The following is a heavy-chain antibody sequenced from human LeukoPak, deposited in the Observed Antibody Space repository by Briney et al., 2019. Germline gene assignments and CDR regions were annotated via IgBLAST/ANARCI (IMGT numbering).Heavy chain of an antibody. J-gene: IGHJ4*02. D-gene: IGHD5-12*01. CDR2: IIPIFGTA. CDR3: ARVRYSGYDGFDY. Sequence: ASVKVSCKASGGTFSSYAISWVRQAPGQGLEWMGGIIPIFGTANYAQKFQGRVTITADESTSTAYMELSSLRSEDTAVYYCARVRYSGYDGFDYWGQGTLVTVSS. CDR1: GGTFSSYA. V-gene: IGHV1-69*01.